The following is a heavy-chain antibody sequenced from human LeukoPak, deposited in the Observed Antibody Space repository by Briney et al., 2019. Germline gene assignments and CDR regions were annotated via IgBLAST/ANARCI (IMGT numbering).Heavy chain of an antibody. D-gene: IGHD3-22*01. V-gene: IGHV4-30-2*01. CDR1: GGSISSGGYS. J-gene: IGHJ4*02. CDR3: ARGPSGYYAD. Sequence: SETLSLTCAVSGGSISSGGYSWSWIRQPPGKGLEWIGCIYHSGSTYYNPSLKSRVTISVDRSKNQFSLKLSSVTAADTAVYYCARGPSGYYADWGQGTLVTVSS. CDR2: IYHSGST.